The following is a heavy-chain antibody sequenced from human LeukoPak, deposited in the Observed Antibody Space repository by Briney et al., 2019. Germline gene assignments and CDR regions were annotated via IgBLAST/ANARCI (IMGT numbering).Heavy chain of an antibody. Sequence: GGSLRLSCAASGFTFSSYGMHWVRQAPGKGLEWVAVISYDGNTKYYADSVKGRFTISRDNAKNSLYLQMNSLRAEDTAVYYCASLSSSFLVDYWGQGTLVTVSS. CDR2: ISYDGNTK. J-gene: IGHJ4*02. D-gene: IGHD6-13*01. CDR1: GFTFSSYG. V-gene: IGHV3-30*03. CDR3: ASLSSSFLVDY.